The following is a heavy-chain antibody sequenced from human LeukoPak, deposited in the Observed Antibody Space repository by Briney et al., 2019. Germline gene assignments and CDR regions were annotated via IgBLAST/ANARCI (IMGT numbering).Heavy chain of an antibody. V-gene: IGHV4-59*08. Sequence: SETLSLTCTVSGDSISRYYWTWIRQPPGKGLEWIGDIYYSGSTKYNPSLKSRVTISVDSSKTHFSLKLSSVTAADTAVYYCARAQVGIVGATEFAYWGQGTLVTVSS. CDR2: IYYSGST. CDR1: GDSISRYY. CDR3: ARAQVGIVGATEFAY. J-gene: IGHJ4*02. D-gene: IGHD1-26*01.